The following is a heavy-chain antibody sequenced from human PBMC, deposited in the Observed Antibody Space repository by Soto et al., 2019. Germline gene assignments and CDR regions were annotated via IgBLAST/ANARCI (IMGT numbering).Heavy chain of an antibody. V-gene: IGHV3-23*01. Sequence: EVQLLESGGGLVQPGGSLRLSCAASGFTFSSYAMSWVRQVPGKGLEWVSSVSDSGGSTYYADSVKGRFTITSDNSNKTRYLQTNSVTAVDTAVYYCAKPGADSTTWYLTWFDPRGQATLV. CDR1: GFTFSSYA. J-gene: IGHJ5*01. D-gene: IGHD2-2*01. CDR3: AKPGADSTTWYLTWFDP. CDR2: VSDSGGST.